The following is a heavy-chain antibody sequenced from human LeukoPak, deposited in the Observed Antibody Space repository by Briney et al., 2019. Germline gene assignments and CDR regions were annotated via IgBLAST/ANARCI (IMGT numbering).Heavy chain of an antibody. J-gene: IGHJ4*02. CDR3: ARHDSGYYYY. CDR2: IYYSGST. V-gene: IGHV4-59*08. Sequence: KTSETLSLTCAVFGESFVGRHWSWIRQPPGKGLEWIGYIYYSGSTNYNPSLKSRVTISVDTSKNQFSLNLSSVTAADTAVYYCARHDSGYYYYWGQGTLVTVSS. CDR1: GESFVGRH. D-gene: IGHD3-22*01.